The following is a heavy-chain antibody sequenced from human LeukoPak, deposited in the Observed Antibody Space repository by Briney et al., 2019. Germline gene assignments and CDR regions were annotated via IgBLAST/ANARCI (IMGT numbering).Heavy chain of an antibody. CDR2: ISAYNGNI. Sequence: ASVKVSCKASGYTFTNYGINWVRQAPGQGLEWMGWISAYNGNINYAQEFQGRVTMTRDTSTTTAYMELRSLRSDDTAVYYCARKKTELYFDYWGQGTLVTVSS. J-gene: IGHJ4*02. V-gene: IGHV1-18*01. D-gene: IGHD5-24*01. CDR3: ARKKTELYFDY. CDR1: GYTFTNYG.